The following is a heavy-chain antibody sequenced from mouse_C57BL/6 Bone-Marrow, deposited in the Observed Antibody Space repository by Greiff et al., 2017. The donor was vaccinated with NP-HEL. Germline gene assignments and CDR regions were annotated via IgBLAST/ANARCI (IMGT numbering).Heavy chain of an antibody. J-gene: IGHJ3*01. CDR2: ISSGSSTI. Sequence: DVMLVESGGGLVKPGGSLKLSCAASGFTFSDYGMHWVRQAPEKGLEWVAYISSGSSTIYYVDTVKGRFTISRDNAKNTLFLQMTSLRSEDTAMYYCARPIYYGNCGFAYWGQGTLVTVSA. CDR3: ARPIYYGNCGFAY. D-gene: IGHD2-1*01. V-gene: IGHV5-17*01. CDR1: GFTFSDYG.